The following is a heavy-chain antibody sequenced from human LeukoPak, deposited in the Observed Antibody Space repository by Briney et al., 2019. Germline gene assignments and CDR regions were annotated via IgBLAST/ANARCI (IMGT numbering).Heavy chain of an antibody. CDR2: ISAYNGNT. J-gene: IGHJ3*02. CDR1: GYTFTSYG. CDR3: ARERLQLVDDAFDI. V-gene: IGHV1-18*01. D-gene: IGHD6-6*01. Sequence: GASVKVSCKASGYTFTSYGISWVRQAPGQGLGWMGWISAYNGNTNYAQKLQGRVTMTTDTSTSIAYMELRSLRSDDTAVYYCARERLQLVDDAFDIWGQGTMVTVSS.